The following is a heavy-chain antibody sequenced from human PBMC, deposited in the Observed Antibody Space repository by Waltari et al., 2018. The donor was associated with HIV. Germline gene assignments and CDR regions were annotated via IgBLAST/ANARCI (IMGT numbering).Heavy chain of an antibody. CDR1: EFTFSSYG. CDR2: IWYDGSNK. J-gene: IGHJ1*01. CDR3: ARDGGGSYYFDYFQH. Sequence: LRLSCAASEFTFSSYGMHWVRQAPGKGLEWVAVIWYDGSNKYYADSVKGRFTISRDNSKNTLYLQMNSLRAEDTAVYYCARDGGGSYYFDYFQHWGQGTLVTVSS. D-gene: IGHD1-26*01. V-gene: IGHV3-33*01.